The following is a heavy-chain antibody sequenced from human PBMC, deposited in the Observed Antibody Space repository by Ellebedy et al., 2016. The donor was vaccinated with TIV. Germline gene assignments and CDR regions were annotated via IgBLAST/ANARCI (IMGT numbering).Heavy chain of an antibody. D-gene: IGHD4-17*01. J-gene: IGHJ4*02. CDR3: ARDPGDYYLDY. Sequence: PGGSLRLSCAASGLTFSNYALNWVRQAPGKGLEWVAIISFDGRNKYYADSVKGRFTISRDNSKNTVYLQMNSLRAEDTAVYYCARDPGDYYLDYWGQGTLVTVSS. CDR2: ISFDGRNK. V-gene: IGHV3-30*04. CDR1: GLTFSNYA.